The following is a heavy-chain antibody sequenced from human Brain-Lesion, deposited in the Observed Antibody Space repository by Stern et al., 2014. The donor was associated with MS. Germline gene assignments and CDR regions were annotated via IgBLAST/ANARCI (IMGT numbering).Heavy chain of an antibody. CDR1: GGSISSGGYY. CDR2: IFNSGSP. Sequence: VQLVESGPGLVKPSQTLSLSCTVSGGSISSGGYYWSWIRQPAGQGLEWIGRIFNSGSPSYTPPPKSRVPISIDTSKTQFSLRLNSMTAADTAVYYCARGRVVPGFQYYATDVWGQGTTVIVSS. J-gene: IGHJ6*02. D-gene: IGHD2-2*01. V-gene: IGHV4-61*02. CDR3: ARGRVVPGFQYYATDV.